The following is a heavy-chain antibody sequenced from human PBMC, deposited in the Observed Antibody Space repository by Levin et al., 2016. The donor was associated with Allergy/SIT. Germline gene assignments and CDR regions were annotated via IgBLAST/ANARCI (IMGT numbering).Heavy chain of an antibody. V-gene: IGHV3-30*04. CDR1: GFIFTRYA. CDR2: ISYDGGSK. D-gene: IGHD2-2*01. Sequence: GESLKISCAASGFIFTRYAIHWVRQSPGKGLEWVAFISYDGGSKYYADSVKGRFSISRDNSENTVSLQMNSLRPDDTAVYFCARGFSDAVPDDWGQGTLVAVSP. J-gene: IGHJ4*02. CDR3: ARGFSDAVPDD.